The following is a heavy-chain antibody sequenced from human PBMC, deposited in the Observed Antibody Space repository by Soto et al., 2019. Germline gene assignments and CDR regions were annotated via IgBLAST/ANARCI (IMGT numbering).Heavy chain of an antibody. CDR3: SRTIVVVTTNWFYP. CDR1: GGSISSGGYY. D-gene: IGHD3-22*01. CDR2: IYYSGST. V-gene: IGHV4-31*03. Sequence: SETLSLTCTVSGGSISSGGYYWSWIRQHPGKGLEWIGYIYYSGSTYYNPSLKSRVTISVDTSKNQFSLKLSSVTAADTAVYYCSRTIVVVTTNWFYPWGQGSLVTVSS. J-gene: IGHJ5*02.